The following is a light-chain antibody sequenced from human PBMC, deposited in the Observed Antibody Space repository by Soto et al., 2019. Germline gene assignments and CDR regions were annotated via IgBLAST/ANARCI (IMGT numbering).Light chain of an antibody. CDR3: QQYGSSPPYT. J-gene: IGKJ2*01. V-gene: IGKV3-20*01. CDR1: HSVSSSY. Sequence: EIVLTQSPGTLSLSPGERATLSCRASHSVSSSYLAWYQQKPGQAPRLLIYGASSRATGIPDRFSESGSGTDFTLTISRLEAEDFAVYYCQQYGSSPPYTFGEGTKLEIK. CDR2: GAS.